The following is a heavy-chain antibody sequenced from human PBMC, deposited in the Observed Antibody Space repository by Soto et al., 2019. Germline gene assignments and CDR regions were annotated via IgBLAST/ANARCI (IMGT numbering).Heavy chain of an antibody. V-gene: IGHV3-74*01. CDR3: VRGLAGTSDY. CDR2: TSPNGNEI. D-gene: IGHD6-13*01. J-gene: IGHJ4*02. CDR1: GFTFSAYW. Sequence: GGSLRLSCAASGFTFSAYWMHWVRQGPGKGLVWVSRTSPNGNEIAYADSVKGRFTISRDNAKNTLYLQMNSLRAEDTAVYYCVRGLAGTSDYWGRGTLVTVSS.